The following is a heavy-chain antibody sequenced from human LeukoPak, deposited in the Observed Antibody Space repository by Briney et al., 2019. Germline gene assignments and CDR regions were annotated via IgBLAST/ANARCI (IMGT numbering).Heavy chain of an antibody. CDR3: AKDRRNYYGSGSPLY. Sequence: PGGSLRLSCATSGFTFSSYAMSWVRQAPGKGLEWVSAISGSGGSTYYADSVKGRFTISRDNSKNTLYLQMNSLRAEDTAVYYCAKDRRNYYGSGSPLYWGQGTLVTVSS. J-gene: IGHJ4*02. V-gene: IGHV3-23*01. CDR2: ISGSGGST. CDR1: GFTFSSYA. D-gene: IGHD3-10*01.